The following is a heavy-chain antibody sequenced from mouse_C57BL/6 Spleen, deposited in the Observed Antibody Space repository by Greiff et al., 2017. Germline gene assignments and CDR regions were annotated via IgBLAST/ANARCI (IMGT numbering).Heavy chain of an antibody. Sequence: VQLQQSGAELVRPGASVKLSCKASGYTFTDYYINWVKQRPGQGLEWIARIYPGSGNTYYNEKFKGKATLTAEKSSSTAYMQLSSLTSEDSAVYFCARGGGLRGYAMDYWGQGTSVTVSS. CDR3: ARGGGLRGYAMDY. V-gene: IGHV1-76*01. CDR2: IYPGSGNT. J-gene: IGHJ4*01. D-gene: IGHD3-3*01. CDR1: GYTFTDYY.